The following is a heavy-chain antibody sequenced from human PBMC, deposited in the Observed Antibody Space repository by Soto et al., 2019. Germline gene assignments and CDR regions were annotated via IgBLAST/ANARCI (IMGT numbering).Heavy chain of an antibody. CDR2: IYYSGST. J-gene: IGHJ4*02. CDR1: GGSISSYY. Sequence: LSLTCTVSGGSISSYYWSWIRQPPGKGLEWIGYIYYSGSTNYNPSLKSRVTISVDTSKNQFSLKLSSVTAADTAVYYCAREYDSSGFPRPYFDYWGQGTLVTVSS. CDR3: AREYDSSGFPRPYFDY. V-gene: IGHV4-59*01. D-gene: IGHD3-22*01.